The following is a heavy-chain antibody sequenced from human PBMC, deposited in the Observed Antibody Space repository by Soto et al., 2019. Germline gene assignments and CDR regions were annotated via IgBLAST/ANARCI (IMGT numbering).Heavy chain of an antibody. CDR1: GFTFSSYA. CDR2: ISYDGSDK. J-gene: IGHJ4*02. CDR3: ARDYYKYYDSSGYYRSPAY. V-gene: IGHV3-30-3*01. D-gene: IGHD3-22*01. Sequence: GGSLRLSCAASGFTFSSYAMHWVRQAPGKGLEWVALISYDGSDKDYADSVKGRFTIPRDNSRNTLFLQMNSLRAEDTAVYYCARDYYKYYDSSGYYRSPAYWGQGTLVTVSS.